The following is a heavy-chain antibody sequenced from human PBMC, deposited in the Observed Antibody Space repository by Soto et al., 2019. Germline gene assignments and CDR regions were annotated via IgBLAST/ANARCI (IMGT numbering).Heavy chain of an antibody. Sequence: GGSLRLSCVASGFTFSDYSVSWVRQAPGKGLEWLSSISSSSTFTHYADSVKGRFTISRDNAKNSLYLQMNSLRAEDTAVYYCDAQYSTGHSLLGYWGQGTLVTVSS. CDR2: ISSSSTFT. CDR3: DAQYSTGHSLLGY. J-gene: IGHJ4*02. CDR1: GFTFSDYS. V-gene: IGHV3-21*01. D-gene: IGHD6-19*01.